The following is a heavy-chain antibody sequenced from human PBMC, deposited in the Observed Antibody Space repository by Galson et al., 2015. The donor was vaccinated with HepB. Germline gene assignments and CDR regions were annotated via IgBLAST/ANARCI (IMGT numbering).Heavy chain of an antibody. CDR2: VKEDGGAK. CDR3: ATAMNRGGFHM. Sequence: SLRLSCAASEFTFNTYWMGWVRQAPGKGLEWVAVVKEDGGAKYYVDSVKGRFTISRDNPKNLLYLQVISLRAEDTAVYYCATAMNRGGFHMWGQGTMVTVSS. D-gene: IGHD2-15*01. CDR1: EFTFNTYW. V-gene: IGHV3-7*01. J-gene: IGHJ3*02.